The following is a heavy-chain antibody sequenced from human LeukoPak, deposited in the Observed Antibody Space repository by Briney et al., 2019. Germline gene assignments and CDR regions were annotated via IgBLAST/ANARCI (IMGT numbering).Heavy chain of an antibody. CDR2: INNSGST. D-gene: IGHD6-19*01. CDR3: AREGGDPRWLDP. J-gene: IGHJ5*02. Sequence: PSETLSLTCTVSGGSISTFYWTWIRQPAGKGLEWIGRINNSGSTNYNPSLRSRVSMSADRSKNQFSVTLSSVTAADTAVYFCAREGGDPRWLDPWGQGTLVTVSS. CDR1: GGSISTFY. V-gene: IGHV4-4*07.